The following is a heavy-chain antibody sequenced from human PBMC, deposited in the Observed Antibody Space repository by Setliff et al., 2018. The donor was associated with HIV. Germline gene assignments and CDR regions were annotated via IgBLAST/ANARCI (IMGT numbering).Heavy chain of an antibody. J-gene: IGHJ5*01. CDR2: IMPILGST. Sequence: ASVKVSCKASGYPFSNFGVSWVRQAPGKGLEWMGGIMPILGSTNNAQKFQDRVTIVADKSTNTVYMEMSSLKSEDTAVYYCARQMYPESGRNWFDSWGQGTLVTVSS. D-gene: IGHD2-8*01. CDR3: ARQMYPESGRNWFDS. CDR1: GYPFSNFG. V-gene: IGHV1-69*10.